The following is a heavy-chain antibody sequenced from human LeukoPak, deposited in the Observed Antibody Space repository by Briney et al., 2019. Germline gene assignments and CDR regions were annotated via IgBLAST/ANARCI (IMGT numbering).Heavy chain of an antibody. CDR1: GFTFSSYG. J-gene: IGHJ4*02. CDR3: AKDLLRAVAGRAFHY. V-gene: IGHV3-23*01. D-gene: IGHD6-19*01. Sequence: PGGSLRLSCAASGFTFSSYGMSWVRQAPGKGLEWVSAISGSGGSTYYADSVKGRFTISRDNSKDTLYLQMNSLRAEDTAVYYCAKDLLRAVAGRAFHYWGQGTLVTVSS. CDR2: ISGSGGST.